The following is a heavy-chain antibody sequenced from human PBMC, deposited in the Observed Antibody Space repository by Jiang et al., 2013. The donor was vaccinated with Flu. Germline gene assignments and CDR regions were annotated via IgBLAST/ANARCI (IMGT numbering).Heavy chain of an antibody. CDR3: TRGYCSSTSCYAPXFDY. J-gene: IGHJ4*02. Sequence: VQLVESGGGLVKPGRSLRLSCTASGFTFGDYAMSWFRQAPGKGLEWVGFIRSKAYGGTTEYAASVKGRFTISRDDSKSIAYLQMNSLKTEDTAVYYCTRGYCSSTSCYAPXFDYWGQGTLVTVS. V-gene: IGHV3-49*05. CDR2: IRSKAYGGTT. D-gene: IGHD2-2*01. CDR1: GFTFGDYA.